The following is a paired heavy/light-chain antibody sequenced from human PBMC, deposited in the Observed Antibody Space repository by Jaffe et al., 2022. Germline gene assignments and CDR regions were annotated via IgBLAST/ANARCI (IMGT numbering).Heavy chain of an antibody. D-gene: IGHD6-13*01. CDR2: IYHSGST. CDR1: GYSISSGYY. Sequence: QVQLQESGPGLVKPSETLSLTCAVSGYSISSGYYWGWIRQPPGKGLEWIGSIYHSGSTYYNPSLKSRVTISVDTSKNQFSLKLSSVTAADTAVYYCARREVGRLAAAGTGDFDYWGQGTLVTVSS. V-gene: IGHV4-38-2*01. CDR3: ARREVGRLAAAGTGDFDY. J-gene: IGHJ4*02.
Light chain of an antibody. V-gene: IGLV4-60*03. Sequence: QPVLTQSSSASASLGSSVKLTCTLSSGHSSYIIAWHQQQPGKAPRYLMKLEGSGSYNKGSGVPDRFSGSSSGADRYLTISNLQSEDEADYYCETWDSNTLNWVFGGGTKLTVL. CDR3: ETWDSNTLNWV. J-gene: IGLJ3*02. CDR2: LEGSGSY. CDR1: SGHSSYI.